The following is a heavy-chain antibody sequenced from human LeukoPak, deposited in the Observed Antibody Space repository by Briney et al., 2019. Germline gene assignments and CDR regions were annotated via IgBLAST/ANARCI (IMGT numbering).Heavy chain of an antibody. J-gene: IGHJ3*02. V-gene: IGHV1-69*13. CDR1: GYTLTKLS. D-gene: IGHD6-13*01. Sequence: SVKVSCKVSGYTLTKLSMHWVRQAPGQGLEWMGGIIPIFGTANYAQKFQGRVTITADESTSTAYMELSSLRSEDTAVYYCARVQSGSSWYQAFDIWGQGTMVTVSS. CDR3: ARVQSGSSWYQAFDI. CDR2: IIPIFGTA.